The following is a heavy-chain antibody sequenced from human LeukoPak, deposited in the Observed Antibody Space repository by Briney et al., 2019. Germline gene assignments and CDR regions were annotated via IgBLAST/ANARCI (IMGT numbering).Heavy chain of an antibody. V-gene: IGHV3-21*01. J-gene: IGHJ4*02. Sequence: GGSLRLSCAASGFTFSSYSMNWVRQAPGKGLEWVSSISSSSSYIYYADSVKGRFTISRDNAKNSLYLQMNSLRAEDTAVYYCAKDPEVDYDSSGYHDYWGEGTLVTVSS. CDR1: GFTFSSYS. CDR2: ISSSSSYI. D-gene: IGHD3-22*01. CDR3: AKDPEVDYDSSGYHDY.